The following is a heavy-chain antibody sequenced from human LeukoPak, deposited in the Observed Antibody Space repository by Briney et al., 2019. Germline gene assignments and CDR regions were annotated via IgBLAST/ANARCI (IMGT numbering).Heavy chain of an antibody. CDR3: ARNDVVVTAIPSTGTSVWYMDV. CDR1: GGTFSCYA. D-gene: IGHD2-21*02. J-gene: IGHJ6*03. Sequence: SVKVSCKASGGTFSCYAISWVRQARGQGLEWMGGNIPIFGTANYAQKFQGRVTITTDESTSTAYMELSSLRSEDTAVYYCARNDVVVTAIPSTGTSVWYMDVWGKGTTVTVSS. V-gene: IGHV1-69*05. CDR2: NIPIFGTA.